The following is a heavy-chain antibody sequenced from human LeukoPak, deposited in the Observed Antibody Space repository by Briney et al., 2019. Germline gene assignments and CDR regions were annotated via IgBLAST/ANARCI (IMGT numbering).Heavy chain of an antibody. CDR3: ARDLISSGYSIDPLEG. CDR1: GYTFTSYG. D-gene: IGHD3-22*01. J-gene: IGHJ4*02. Sequence: GASVKVSCKASGYTFTSYGISWVRQAPGQGLEWMGWISAYNDNTNYAQKLQGRVTMTTDTSTSTAYMELRSLRSDDTAVYYCARDLISSGYSIDPLEGWGQGTLVTVSS. CDR2: ISAYNDNT. V-gene: IGHV1-18*01.